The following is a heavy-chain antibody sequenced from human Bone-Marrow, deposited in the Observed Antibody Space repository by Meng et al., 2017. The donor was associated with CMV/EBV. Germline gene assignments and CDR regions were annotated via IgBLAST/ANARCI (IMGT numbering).Heavy chain of an antibody. V-gene: IGHV1-18*01. Sequence: SVKVSCKASGYTFTSYGISWVRQAPGQGLEWMGWISAYNGNTNYAQKLQGRVTMTTDTSTSTAYMELSRLRSDDTAVYYCATPYVDIVATIRGYYGMDVWGQGTTVTVSS. J-gene: IGHJ6*02. CDR1: GYTFTSYG. CDR3: ATPYVDIVATIRGYYGMDV. D-gene: IGHD5-12*01. CDR2: ISAYNGNT.